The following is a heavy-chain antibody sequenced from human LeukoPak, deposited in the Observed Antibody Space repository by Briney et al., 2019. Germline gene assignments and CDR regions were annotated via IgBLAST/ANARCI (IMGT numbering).Heavy chain of an antibody. CDR2: ISSSPGYM. V-gene: IGHV3-21*01. CDR3: ARVFRAVAGSLSYYYMDV. Sequence: GGSLRLSCAASGFTFSSYGMNWVRQAPGKGLEWVSSISSSPGYMSYADSVKGRFTISRDNAKNSLFLQVNSLRAEDTAVYYCARVFRAVAGSLSYYYMDVWGTGTTVTVSS. D-gene: IGHD6-19*01. CDR1: GFTFSSYG. J-gene: IGHJ6*03.